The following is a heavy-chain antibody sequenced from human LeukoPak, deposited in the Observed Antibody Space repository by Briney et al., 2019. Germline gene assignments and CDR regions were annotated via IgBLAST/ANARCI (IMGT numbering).Heavy chain of an antibody. D-gene: IGHD6-13*01. V-gene: IGHV4-59*01. CDR2: IYYSGST. Sequence: PSETLSLTCTVSGGSTSSSYWSWIRQPPGKGLEWIGYIYYSGSTNYNPSLKSRVTISVDTSKNQFSLKLSSVTAADTAVYYCARGPPTLRQQLTLWYYFDYWGQGTLVTVSS. J-gene: IGHJ4*02. CDR1: GGSTSSSY. CDR3: ARGPPTLRQQLTLWYYFDY.